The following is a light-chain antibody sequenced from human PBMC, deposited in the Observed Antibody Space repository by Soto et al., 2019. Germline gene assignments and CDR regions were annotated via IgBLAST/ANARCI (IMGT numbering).Light chain of an antibody. Sequence: IPMTQSPSTLSASVLQRVTSTFRASQSISSWLAWYQQRPGKAPKLLIHKASNLESGVPSRFSGSGSGTEFTLTISSLQPDDSATYYCQQYNRYSTFGQGTKVDI. CDR3: QQYNRYST. J-gene: IGKJ1*01. V-gene: IGKV1-5*03. CDR2: KAS. CDR1: QSISSW.